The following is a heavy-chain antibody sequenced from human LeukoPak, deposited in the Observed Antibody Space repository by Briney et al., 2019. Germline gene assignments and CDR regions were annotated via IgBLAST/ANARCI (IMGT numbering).Heavy chain of an antibody. J-gene: IGHJ4*02. D-gene: IGHD3-3*01. Sequence: SETLSLTCAVSGGSINSDYWWTWVRQSPGKGLEWIGEISHTGSVNYNLSLESRVTISTDKSKNQFSLMLRSVAAADTAVYYCARHDDFLSPYDYWGQGVLLTVSS. CDR3: ARHDDFLSPYDY. CDR1: GGSINSDYW. CDR2: ISHTGSV. V-gene: IGHV4-4*02.